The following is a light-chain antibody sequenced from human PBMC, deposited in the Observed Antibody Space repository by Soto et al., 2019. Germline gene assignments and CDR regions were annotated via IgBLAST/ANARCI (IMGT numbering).Light chain of an antibody. V-gene: IGKV3-15*01. Sequence: EIVMTQSPATLSVSPGERVTPSCRASQSVSSDLAWYQHKPGQAPRLLIYGASTRATTTPARFSGSGSGTEFSLSISSLQSEDFAVYYCLQYNDWPPKQYTFGQGTKLEIK. CDR1: QSVSSD. CDR3: LQYNDWPPKQYT. J-gene: IGKJ2*01. CDR2: GAS.